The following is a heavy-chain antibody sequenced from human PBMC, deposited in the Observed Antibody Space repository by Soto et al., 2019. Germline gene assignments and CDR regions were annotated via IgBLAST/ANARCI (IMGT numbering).Heavy chain of an antibody. CDR3: ARDLRHYESSGGSDY. V-gene: IGHV1-69*08. J-gene: IGHJ4*02. Sequence: QVQLVQSGAEVKKPGSSVKVSCKASGGTFSSYTISWVRQAPGQGLEWMGRIIPILGIANYAQKFQGRVTITADKSTSTAYMDLSSLRSEDTAVYYCARDLRHYESSGGSDYWGQGTLVTVSS. CDR1: GGTFSSYT. CDR2: IIPILGIA. D-gene: IGHD3-22*01.